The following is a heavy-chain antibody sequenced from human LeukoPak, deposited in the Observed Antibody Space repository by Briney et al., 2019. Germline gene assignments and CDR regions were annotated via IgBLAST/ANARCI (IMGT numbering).Heavy chain of an antibody. CDR2: INPSGGST. V-gene: IGHV1-46*01. Sequence: ASVKVSCKASGYTFTSYYMHWVRQAPGQGLKWMGIINPSGGSTSYAQKFQGRVTMTRDMSTSTVYMELSSLRSEDTAVYYCARDAIGIVGTLDYWGQGTLVTVSS. D-gene: IGHD1-26*01. J-gene: IGHJ4*02. CDR3: ARDAIGIVGTLDY. CDR1: GYTFTSYY.